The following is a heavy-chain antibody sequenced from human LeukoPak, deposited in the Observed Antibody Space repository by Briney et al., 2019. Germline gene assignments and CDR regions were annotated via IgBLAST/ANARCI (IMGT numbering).Heavy chain of an antibody. D-gene: IGHD3-10*01. Sequence: SETLSLTCAVSDGAITSGYWWSWVRQPPGKGLEWIGEISDRGGTHYNPSLMSRTTISIDISNSQFSLNLNSMTAADTAVYYCAALGSYSVQQWGQGTLVTVSS. CDR1: DGAITSGYW. J-gene: IGHJ1*01. CDR3: AALGSYSVQQ. V-gene: IGHV4-4*02. CDR2: ISDRGGT.